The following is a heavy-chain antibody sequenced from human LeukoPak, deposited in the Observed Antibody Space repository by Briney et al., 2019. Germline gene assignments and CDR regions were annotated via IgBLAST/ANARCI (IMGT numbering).Heavy chain of an antibody. V-gene: IGHV3-21*04. CDR2: ISSSSSYI. Sequence: GGSLRLSCAASGFTFSSYSMNWVRQAPGKGLEWVSSISSSSSYIYYADSVKGRFTISRDNSKSTLYLQMDSLRAEDTAIYYCAARPRMPPRFDFWGQGTLVTVSS. D-gene: IGHD2-2*01. CDR1: GFTFSSYS. J-gene: IGHJ4*02. CDR3: AARPRMPPRFDF.